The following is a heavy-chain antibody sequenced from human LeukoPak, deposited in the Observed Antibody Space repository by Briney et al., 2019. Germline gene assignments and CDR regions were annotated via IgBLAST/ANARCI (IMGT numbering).Heavy chain of an antibody. V-gene: IGHV1-69*05. J-gene: IGHJ4*02. Sequence: SVKVSCKASGGTFSSYAISWVRQAPGQGLEWMGGIIPIFGTANYAQKFQGRVTITTDESTSTAYMELSSLRSEDTAVYYCAKEMGHSPHSSGTYWSDGGVGLDYWGQGTLVTVSS. CDR1: GGTFSSYA. CDR2: IIPIFGTA. CDR3: AKEMGHSPHSSGTYWSDGGVGLDY. D-gene: IGHD3-10*01.